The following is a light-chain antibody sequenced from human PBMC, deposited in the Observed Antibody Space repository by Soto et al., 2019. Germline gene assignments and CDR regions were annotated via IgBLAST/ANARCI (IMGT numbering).Light chain of an antibody. V-gene: IGKV3D-20*02. CDR3: QQPTKLPWT. CDR2: DAS. CDR1: QSISSS. J-gene: IGKJ5*01. Sequence: FKKSPSTLPMTQAERATLSCRASQSISSSLAWYQQNPGQAPRLLIFDASSRATGIPVRFSGSGSGTDFTLTIGIVKPDELVIYYSQQPTKLPWTFGQGTRLEIK.